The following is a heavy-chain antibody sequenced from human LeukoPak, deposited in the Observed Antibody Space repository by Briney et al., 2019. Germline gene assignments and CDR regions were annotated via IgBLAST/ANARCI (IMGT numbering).Heavy chain of an antibody. CDR1: GFTFSSYS. CDR2: ITSSSSYI. V-gene: IGHV3-21*04. J-gene: IGHJ5*01. Sequence: PGGSLRLSCAGSGFTFSSYSMNWVRQAPGKGLEWVSSITSSSSYIYYADSVKGRFTISRDNAKKSVYLQMNSLRAEDTAVYYCARVVGWTTAGTTKWWFDSWGQGTLVTVSS. CDR3: ARVVGWTTAGTTKWWFDS. D-gene: IGHD6-13*01.